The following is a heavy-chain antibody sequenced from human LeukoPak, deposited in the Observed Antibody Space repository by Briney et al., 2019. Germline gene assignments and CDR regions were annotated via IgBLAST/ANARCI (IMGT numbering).Heavy chain of an antibody. CDR1: GYTFTSYA. J-gene: IGHJ4*02. CDR2: ISAHNGNT. CDR3: ARDQLDGYSDY. V-gene: IGHV1-18*01. Sequence: GASVKVSCKASGYTFTSYAISWMRQAPGQGLESMGWISAHNGNTKYAQKFQGRVTMTTDTSTNTAYMELRSLTSDDTAVYYCARDQLDGYSDYWGQGTLVTVSS. D-gene: IGHD5-24*01.